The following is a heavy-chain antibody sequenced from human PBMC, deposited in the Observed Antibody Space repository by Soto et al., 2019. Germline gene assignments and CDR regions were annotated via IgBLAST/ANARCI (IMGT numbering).Heavy chain of an antibody. D-gene: IGHD5-18*01. CDR1: GGSFSSNP. J-gene: IGHJ4*02. Sequence: QVQLVQSGSEVKKPGSSVKVSCKASGGSFSSNPISWVRQAPGQGLEWMAGIIPIFATAHYAQKSQGRVTITADESTSTAYMELTSLRSEDTAVYFCARGGRGYSSAPRYYFDYWGQGTLVTVSS. CDR2: IIPIFATA. V-gene: IGHV1-69*01. CDR3: ARGGRGYSSAPRYYFDY.